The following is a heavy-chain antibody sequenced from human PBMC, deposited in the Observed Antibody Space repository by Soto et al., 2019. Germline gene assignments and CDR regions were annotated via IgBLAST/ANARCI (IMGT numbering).Heavy chain of an antibody. CDR2: IYHSGST. CDR1: GGSISSGGYS. V-gene: IGHV4-30-2*01. D-gene: IGHD2-21*01. Sequence: PSETLSLTCAVSGGSISSGGYSWSWIRQPPGKGLECIGYIYHSGSTYYNPSLKSRVTISVDRSKNQFSLKLSSVTAADTAVYYCARGPPPLWWSQGTLVT. CDR3: ARGPPPLW. J-gene: IGHJ4*02.